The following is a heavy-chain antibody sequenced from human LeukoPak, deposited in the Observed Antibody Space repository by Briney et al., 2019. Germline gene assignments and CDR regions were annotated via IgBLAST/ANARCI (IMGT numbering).Heavy chain of an antibody. CDR3: AREAVHYGGNSGYFDY. D-gene: IGHD4-23*01. J-gene: IGHJ4*02. Sequence: PGGSLRLSCAASGFTFSSYAMSWVRQAPGKGLEWVSVISGSGGRTYYADSVKGRFTISRDNAKNSLYLQMNSLRAEDTAVYYCAREAVHYGGNSGYFDYWGQGTLVTVSS. V-gene: IGHV3-23*01. CDR2: ISGSGGRT. CDR1: GFTFSSYA.